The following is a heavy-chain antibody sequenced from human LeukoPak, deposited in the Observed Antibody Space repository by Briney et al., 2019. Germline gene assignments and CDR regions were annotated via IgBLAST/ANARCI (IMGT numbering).Heavy chain of an antibody. V-gene: IGHV3-23*01. J-gene: IGHJ4*02. CDR3: AKGTYDSRGHFDY. CDR1: GFTFSSYA. CDR2: ISGSGTNT. D-gene: IGHD3-22*01. Sequence: GGSLRLSCAASGFTFSSYAMTWVRQAPGKGLEWVSGISGSGTNTYYADSVKGRFTISRDNSKNTLYPQMNSLRAEDTAAYYCAKGTYDSRGHFDYWGQGTLVSVSS.